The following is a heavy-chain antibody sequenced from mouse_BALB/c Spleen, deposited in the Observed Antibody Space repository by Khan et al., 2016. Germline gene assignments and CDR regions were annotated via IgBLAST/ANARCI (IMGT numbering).Heavy chain of an antibody. CDR3: FRPDSYGNHFAY. J-gene: IGHJ3*01. V-gene: IGHV14-3*02. CDR1: GFNIKDSY. D-gene: IGHD2-1*01. Sequence: VQLQQSGAELVKPGASVKLSCAASGFNIKDSYMNWVKQRPEQGLEWIGRIDPVNGETKYDPKFQGKATITADTSSNTAYLQLSSLTSEDTAVYDCFRPDSYGNHFAYWGQGTLLTVSA. CDR2: IDPVNGET.